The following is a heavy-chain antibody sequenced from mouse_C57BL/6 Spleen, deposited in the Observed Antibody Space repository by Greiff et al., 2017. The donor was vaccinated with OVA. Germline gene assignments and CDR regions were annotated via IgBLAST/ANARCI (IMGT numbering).Heavy chain of an antibody. D-gene: IGHD4-1*01. V-gene: IGHV1-72*01. CDR3: ARPQLTGAGYYFDY. Sequence: VQLQQPGAELVKPGASVKLSCKASGYTFTSYWMHWVKQRPGRGLEWIGRIAPNSGGTKYNEKFKSKATLTVDKPSSTAYMQLSSLTSEDSAVYYCARPQLTGAGYYFDYWGQGTTLTVSS. J-gene: IGHJ2*01. CDR2: IAPNSGGT. CDR1: GYTFTSYW.